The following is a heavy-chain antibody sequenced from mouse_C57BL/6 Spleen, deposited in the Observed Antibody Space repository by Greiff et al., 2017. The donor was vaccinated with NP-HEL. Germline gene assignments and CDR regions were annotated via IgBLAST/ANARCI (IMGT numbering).Heavy chain of an antibody. CDR1: GFTFSDYY. CDR3: ARDDGNYSFDY. J-gene: IGHJ2*01. Sequence: VQLKESEGGLVQPGSSMKLSCTASGFTFSDYYMAWVRQVPEKGLEWVANINYDGSSTYYLDSLKSRFIISRDNAKNILYLQMSSLKSEDTATYYCARDDGNYSFDYWGQGTTLTVSS. CDR2: INYDGSST. D-gene: IGHD2-1*01. V-gene: IGHV5-16*01.